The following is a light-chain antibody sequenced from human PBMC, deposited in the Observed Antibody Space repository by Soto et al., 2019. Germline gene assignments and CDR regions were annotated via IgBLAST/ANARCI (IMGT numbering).Light chain of an antibody. CDR3: QQSYTNPRT. J-gene: IGKJ2*01. V-gene: IGKV1-39*01. CDR1: QSIGDY. Sequence: DIQMTQSPSSLSASVGDGVTITCRASQSIGDYLHWYQQKPGKAPNLLISAASNLQNAVSSRFSGSGSGTDFTLTISSLQPEDCATYFCQQSYTNPRTFGEGTKLEIK. CDR2: AAS.